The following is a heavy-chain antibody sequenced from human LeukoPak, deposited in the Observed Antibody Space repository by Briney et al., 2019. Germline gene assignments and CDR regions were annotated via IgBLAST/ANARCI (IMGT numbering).Heavy chain of an antibody. V-gene: IGHV3-7*03. Sequence: GGSLRLSCAASGFTFRNYGMHWVRQAPGKGLECVANIKEDGSEKYYVDSVKGRFTISRDNAKNSLYLQMNSLRAEDTAVYYCARSTSSTWDGYFDYWGQGTLVTVSS. J-gene: IGHJ4*02. CDR1: GFTFRNYG. CDR2: IKEDGSEK. D-gene: IGHD2-2*01. CDR3: ARSTSSTWDGYFDY.